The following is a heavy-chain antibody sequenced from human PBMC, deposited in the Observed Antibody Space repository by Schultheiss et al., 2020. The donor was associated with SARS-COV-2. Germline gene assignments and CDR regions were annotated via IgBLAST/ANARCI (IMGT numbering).Heavy chain of an antibody. J-gene: IGHJ4*02. V-gene: IGHV1-2*02. CDR2: INPNSGGT. D-gene: IGHD4-17*01. CDR1: GGTFSSYA. Sequence: ASVKVSCKASGGTFSSYAISWVRQAPGQGLEWMGWINPNSGGTNYAQKFQGRVTMTRDTSISTAYMELSRLRSDDTAVYYCARHSSYGDYSTYYFDYWGQGTLVTVSS. CDR3: ARHSSYGDYSTYYFDY.